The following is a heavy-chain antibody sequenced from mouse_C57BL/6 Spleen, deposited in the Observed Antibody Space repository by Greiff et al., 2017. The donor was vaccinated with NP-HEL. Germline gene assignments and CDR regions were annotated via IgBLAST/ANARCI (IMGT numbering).Heavy chain of an antibody. CDR3: VREGEYYNGSSEGYDY. CDR2: IRSKSNNYAT. V-gene: IGHV10-1*01. D-gene: IGHD1-1*01. Sequence: EVQLVESGGGLVQPKGSLKLSCAASGFSFTTYAMNWVRQAPGKGLEWVARIRSKSNNYATYYAVSVNDRFTISRDDSESRLYLQMNNLKTEDTAMKYCVREGEYYNGSSEGYDYWGQSTTLTVSS. J-gene: IGHJ2*01. CDR1: GFSFTTYA.